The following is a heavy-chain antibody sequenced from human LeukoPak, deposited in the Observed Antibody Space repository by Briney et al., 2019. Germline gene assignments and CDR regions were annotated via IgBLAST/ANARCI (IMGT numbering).Heavy chain of an antibody. J-gene: IGHJ3*02. V-gene: IGHV5-51*01. D-gene: IGHD2-2*01. Sequence: GESLKISCKGSGYSFTSYWIGWVRQMPGKGLEWMGIIYPGDSDTRYSPSFQGQVTISADKSISTAYLQWSSLKASDTAMYYCARQPIVVVPGAVGDAFDIWGQGTMVTVSS. CDR2: IYPGDSDT. CDR3: ARQPIVVVPGAVGDAFDI. CDR1: GYSFTSYW.